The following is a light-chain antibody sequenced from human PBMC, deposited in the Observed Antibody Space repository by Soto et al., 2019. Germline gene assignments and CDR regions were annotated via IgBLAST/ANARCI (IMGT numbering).Light chain of an antibody. V-gene: IGKV3-15*01. J-gene: IGKJ5*01. CDR3: QQYNNWPPIT. CDR2: DAS. Sequence: ETMMTQSPDTLSVSLGERATLSCRASQSLRSSLAWYQQKPGQAPRLLIYDASTRATGIPARFSGSGSGTDFTLTISSLQSEDFAVYYCQQYNNWPPITFGQGTRLEIK. CDR1: QSLRSS.